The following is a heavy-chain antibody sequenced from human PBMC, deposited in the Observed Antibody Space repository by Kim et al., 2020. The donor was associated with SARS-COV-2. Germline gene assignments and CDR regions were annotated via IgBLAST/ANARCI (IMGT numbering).Heavy chain of an antibody. CDR1: GFTFSSYA. J-gene: IGHJ3*02. V-gene: IGHV3-23*01. CDR2: ISGSGGST. Sequence: GGSLRLSCAASGFTFSSYAMSWVHQAPGKGLEWVSAISGSGGSTYYADSVKGRFTISRDNSKNTLYLQMNSLRAEDTAVYYCAKDLANYDILTGYFYITAFDIWGQGTMVTVSS. CDR3: AKDLANYDILTGYFYITAFDI. D-gene: IGHD3-9*01.